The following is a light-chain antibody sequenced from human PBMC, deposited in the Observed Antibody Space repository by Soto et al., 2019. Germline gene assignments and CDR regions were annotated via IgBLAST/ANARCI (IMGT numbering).Light chain of an antibody. CDR2: EVS. CDR3: SSHTSSSTSVV. J-gene: IGLJ2*01. CDR1: NNDVGFYNY. V-gene: IGLV2-14*01. Sequence: QSALTQPRSVSGSPGQSVTISCTGTNNDVGFYNYVSWYQQHPGKAPKLMIYEVSNRPSGVSNRFSGSKSGNTASLRISGLQAEDEADYYCSSHTSSSTSVVFGGGTKLTVL.